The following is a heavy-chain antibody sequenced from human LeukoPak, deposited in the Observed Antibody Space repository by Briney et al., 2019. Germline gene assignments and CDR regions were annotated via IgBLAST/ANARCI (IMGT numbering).Heavy chain of an antibody. CDR1: GGSFSGYY. V-gene: IGHV4-34*01. Sequence: SETLSLICAVYGGSFSGYYWSWIRQPPGKGLEWIGEINHSGSTNYNPSLKSRVTISVDTSKNQFSLKLSSVTAAGTAVYYCARAGGYYDSGWFDPWGQGTLVTVSS. CDR2: INHSGST. CDR3: ARAGGYYDSGWFDP. J-gene: IGHJ5*02. D-gene: IGHD3-22*01.